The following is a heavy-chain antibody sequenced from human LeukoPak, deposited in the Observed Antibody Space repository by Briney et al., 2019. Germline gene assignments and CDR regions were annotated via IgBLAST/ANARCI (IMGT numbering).Heavy chain of an antibody. Sequence: GGSLRLSCAASGFTFSSYAMSCVPHAPGKGLECVSDISGSGGSTYYADSVKGRFTISRDNSKNTLYLQMNSLRAEDTAVYYCAKDANSYSGYDFYFDYWGQGTLVTVSS. CDR2: ISGSGGST. D-gene: IGHD5-12*01. J-gene: IGHJ4*02. CDR3: AKDANSYSGYDFYFDY. CDR1: GFTFSSYA. V-gene: IGHV3-23*01.